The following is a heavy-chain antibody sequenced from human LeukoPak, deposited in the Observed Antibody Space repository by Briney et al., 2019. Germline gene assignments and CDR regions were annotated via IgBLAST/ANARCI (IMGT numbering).Heavy chain of an antibody. CDR2: IYYSGST. D-gene: IGHD6-13*01. Sequence: SETLSLTCTVSGGSISSGGYYWSWIRQHPGKGLEWTGYIYYSGSTYYNPSLKSRVTISVDTSKSQFSLNLSSVTAADTAVYYCARLGIAAASTFDSWGQGTLVTVSS. CDR3: ARLGIAAASTFDS. CDR1: GGSISSGGYY. J-gene: IGHJ4*02. V-gene: IGHV4-31*03.